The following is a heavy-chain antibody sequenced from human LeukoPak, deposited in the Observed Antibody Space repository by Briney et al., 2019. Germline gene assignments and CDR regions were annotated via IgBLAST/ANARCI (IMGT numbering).Heavy chain of an antibody. CDR2: LDYSGST. Sequence: SETLSLTCTVSGGSISGSSYYWSWIRQPPGKGLEWIGSLDYSGSTYYTPSLKSRVTISVDTSKNQFSLKLSSVTAADTAVYYCARDSYCSSSTGCYWSYWGQGTLVTVSS. D-gene: IGHD2-2*01. J-gene: IGHJ1*01. CDR3: ARDSYCSSSTGCYWSY. V-gene: IGHV4-39*07. CDR1: GGSISGSSYY.